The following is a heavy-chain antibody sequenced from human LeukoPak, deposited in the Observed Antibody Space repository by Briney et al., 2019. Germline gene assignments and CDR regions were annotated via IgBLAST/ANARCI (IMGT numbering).Heavy chain of an antibody. CDR3: ARGLDYYGSGSPLFDY. Sequence: KPSETLSLTCTVSGGSISSGDYYWSWIRQPPGKCLEWIGYIYYSGSTYYNPSLKSRVTISVDTSKNQFSLKLSSVTAADTAVYYCARGLDYYGSGSPLFDYWGQGTLVTASS. V-gene: IGHV4-30-4*01. J-gene: IGHJ4*02. D-gene: IGHD3-10*01. CDR1: GGSISSGDYY. CDR2: IYYSGST.